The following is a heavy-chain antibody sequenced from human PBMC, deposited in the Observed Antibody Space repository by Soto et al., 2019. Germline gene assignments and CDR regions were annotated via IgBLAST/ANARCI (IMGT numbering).Heavy chain of an antibody. Sequence: GESRRLSCAASGFTFSSYWMSWVRPAPGKGLEWVANIKQDGSEKYYADSVKGRFTISRDNSKNTLYLQMNSLRAEDTAVYYCARDYRKSSSWFDYWGQGTLVTVSS. J-gene: IGHJ4*02. CDR1: GFTFSSYW. V-gene: IGHV3-7*01. D-gene: IGHD6-13*01. CDR2: IKQDGSEK. CDR3: ARDYRKSSSWFDY.